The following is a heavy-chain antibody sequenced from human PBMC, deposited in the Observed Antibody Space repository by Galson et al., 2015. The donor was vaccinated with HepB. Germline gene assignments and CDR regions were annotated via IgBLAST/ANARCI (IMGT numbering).Heavy chain of an antibody. CDR2: IGGTGYSS. D-gene: IGHD6-13*01. V-gene: IGHV3-23*01. CDR1: GFTFSSYV. J-gene: IGHJ4*01. CDR3: ARHQLATFDY. Sequence: SLRLSCAASGFTFSSYVMSWVRQAPGKGLEWVSAIGGTGYSSYYADSVKGRFTISRDNSKNTLYLQMNSLRAEDTAVYYCARHQLATFDYWGQRTLVTVSS.